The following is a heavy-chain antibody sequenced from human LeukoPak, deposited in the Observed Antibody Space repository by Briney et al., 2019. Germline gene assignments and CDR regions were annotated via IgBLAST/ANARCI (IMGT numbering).Heavy chain of an antibody. CDR1: GFTFSSYE. J-gene: IGHJ4*02. V-gene: IGHV3-48*03. CDR2: ISSSGSTI. CDR3: ARGNYGEDY. Sequence: GGSLRLSCAASGFTFSSYEMNWGRQAPGKGLEWVSYISSSGSTIYYADSVKGRFTISRDNAENSLYLQMNSLRVEDTAVYYCARGNYGEDYWGQGALVTVTS. D-gene: IGHD4-17*01.